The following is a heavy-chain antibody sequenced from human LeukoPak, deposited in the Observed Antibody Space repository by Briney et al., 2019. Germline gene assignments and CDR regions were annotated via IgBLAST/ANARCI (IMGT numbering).Heavy chain of an antibody. CDR3: ASQDYYDSSGYANFDY. D-gene: IGHD3-22*01. Sequence: GGSLRLSCAASGFTFSSYGMHWVRQAPGKGLEWVAVIWYDGSSKYYADSVKGRFTISRDNSKNTLYLQMNSLRAEDTAVYYCASQDYYDSSGYANFDYWGQGTLVTVSS. J-gene: IGHJ4*02. CDR1: GFTFSSYG. CDR2: IWYDGSSK. V-gene: IGHV3-33*01.